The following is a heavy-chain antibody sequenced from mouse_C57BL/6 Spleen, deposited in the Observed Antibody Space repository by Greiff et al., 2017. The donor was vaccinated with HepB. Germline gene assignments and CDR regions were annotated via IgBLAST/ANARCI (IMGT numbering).Heavy chain of an antibody. CDR2: ILPGRGST. V-gene: IGHV1-9*01. J-gene: IGHJ2*01. CDR3: ARGGGIYDY. Sequence: VKLVESGAELMKPGASVKLSCKATGYTFTGYWIEWVKQRPGHGLEWIGEILPGRGSTNYNEKFKGKATFTADTSSNTAYMQLSSLTTEDSANYYCARGGGIYDYWGQGTTLTVSS. CDR1: GYTFTGYW.